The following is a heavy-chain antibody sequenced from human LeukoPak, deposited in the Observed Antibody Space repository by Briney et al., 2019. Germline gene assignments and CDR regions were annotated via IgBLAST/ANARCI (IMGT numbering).Heavy chain of an antibody. CDR3: ARGEYYYDSSGPQNY. V-gene: IGHV3-30*04. D-gene: IGHD3-22*01. J-gene: IGHJ4*02. CDR1: GFPFSSYA. CDR2: ISYDGSNK. Sequence: GSLRLSCAASGFPFSSYAMHWVRQAPGKGLEWVAVISYDGSNKYYADSVKGRFTISRDNSKNTLYLQMNSLRAEDTAVYYCARGEYYYDSSGPQNYWGQGTLVTVSS.